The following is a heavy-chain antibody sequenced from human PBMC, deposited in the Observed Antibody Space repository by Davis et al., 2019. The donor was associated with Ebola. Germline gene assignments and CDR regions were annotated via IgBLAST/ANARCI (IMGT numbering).Heavy chain of an antibody. J-gene: IGHJ4*02. CDR2: IKQDGSNK. V-gene: IGHV3-7*01. D-gene: IGHD6-6*01. Sequence: PGGSLRLSCAASGFTFSSYWMSWVRQAPGKGLEWVANIKQDGSNKYYADSVKGRFTISRDNSKNTLYLQMNSLRAEDTAVYYCAKEPIEQQLVKYYFDYWGQGTLVTVSS. CDR1: GFTFSSYW. CDR3: AKEPIEQQLVKYYFDY.